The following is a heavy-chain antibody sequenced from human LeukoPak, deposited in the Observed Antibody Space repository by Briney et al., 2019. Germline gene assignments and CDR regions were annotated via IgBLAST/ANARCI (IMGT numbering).Heavy chain of an antibody. CDR1: GLIVRSNY. Sequence: GGSLRLSCAASGLIVRSNYISWVRQTPGKGLEWVSVIYSGGKTYYADSVKGRFTISRDDSKNTLYLQMNNVRAEDTAIYYCANSSRLAAATTQSRFDFWGQGTLVTVSS. J-gene: IGHJ4*02. V-gene: IGHV3-53*01. D-gene: IGHD6-13*01. CDR3: ANSSRLAAATTQSRFDF. CDR2: IYSGGKT.